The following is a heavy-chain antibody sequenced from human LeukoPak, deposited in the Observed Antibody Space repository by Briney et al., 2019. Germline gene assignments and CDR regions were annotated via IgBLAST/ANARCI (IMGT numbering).Heavy chain of an antibody. V-gene: IGHV3-20*04. CDR1: GFTLDDYG. J-gene: IGHJ3*02. CDR3: ARARLSDAFDI. D-gene: IGHD3-16*02. Sequence: GGSMRLSCAASGFTLDDYGMSCDSQAPGKWLEWVSGINWNGGSTGYADSVKGRFTIPRDNAKNSLYLQMNSLRAEDTALYYCARARLSDAFDIWGQGTMVTVSS. CDR2: INWNGGST.